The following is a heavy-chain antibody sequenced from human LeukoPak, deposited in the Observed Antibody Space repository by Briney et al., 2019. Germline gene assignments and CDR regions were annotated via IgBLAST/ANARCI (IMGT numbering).Heavy chain of an antibody. CDR1: GVSMGNHY. D-gene: IGHD4-17*01. J-gene: IGHJ4*02. V-gene: IGHV4-31*03. Sequence: SETLSLTCTVSGVSMGNHYWSWIRQHPGKGLEWIGYIYYSGSTYYNPSLKSRVTISVDTSKNQFSLKLSSVTAADTAVYYCARVTTVTPRGYYFDYWGQGTLVTVSS. CDR3: ARVTTVTPRGYYFDY. CDR2: IYYSGST.